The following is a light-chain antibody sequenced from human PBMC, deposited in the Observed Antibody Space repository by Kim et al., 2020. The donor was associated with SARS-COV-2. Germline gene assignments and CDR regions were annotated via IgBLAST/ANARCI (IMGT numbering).Light chain of an antibody. J-gene: IGKJ1*01. CDR2: AAS. CDR3: QNYNSVLDT. V-gene: IGKV1-27*01. Sequence: DIQMTQSPSSLSASVGDRVTITCRASQDISNSLAWYQQRPGKIPKLLIYAASTLQSGVPSRFSGSGFGTDFSLTISSLQPEDVATYYCQNYNSVLDTFGQGTKVDIK. CDR1: QDISNS.